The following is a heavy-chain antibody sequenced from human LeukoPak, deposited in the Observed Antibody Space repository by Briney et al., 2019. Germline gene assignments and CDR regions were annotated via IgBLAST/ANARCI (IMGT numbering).Heavy chain of an antibody. CDR1: GGSFSGYY. CDR3: ARGGDYGGNSGDFDY. J-gene: IGHJ4*02. V-gene: IGHV4-34*01. CDR2: IIDTGST. Sequence: KPSETLSLTCAVYGGSFSGYYWTWIRQPPGKGLEWIGEIIDTGSTNYNPSLKSRVTISVDTSKNQFSLKLSSVTAADTAVYYCARGGDYGGNSGDFDYWGQGTLVTVSS. D-gene: IGHD4-23*01.